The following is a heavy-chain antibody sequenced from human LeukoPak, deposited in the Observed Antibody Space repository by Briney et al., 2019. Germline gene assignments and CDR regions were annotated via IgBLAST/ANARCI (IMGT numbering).Heavy chain of an antibody. J-gene: IGHJ4*02. V-gene: IGHV3-23*01. CDR1: GFTLSSYA. CDR2: ISDSGNT. CDR3: AKGNGLLFDY. Sequence: LAGGSLRLSCAASGFTLSSYAMSWVRQAPGKGLEWVSAISDSGNTYHADSVKGRFTISRDSSKNTLFLQMNRLRPEDAAVYYCAKGNGLLFDYWGQGTLVTVSS. D-gene: IGHD2-8*01.